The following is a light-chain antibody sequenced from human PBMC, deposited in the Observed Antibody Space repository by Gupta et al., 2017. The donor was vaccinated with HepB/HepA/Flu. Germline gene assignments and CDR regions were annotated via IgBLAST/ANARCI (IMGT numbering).Light chain of an antibody. CDR1: SSDVGDYNF. CDR2: DVS. J-gene: IGLJ1*01. Sequence: QSALTQPASVSGSPGQSITISCTGTSSDVGDYNFVSWYQQHPGKVPKLMIYDVSNRPSGVSDRFSGSKSGSTASLTISGLQAEDEADYYCSSYRSGNTYVFGNGTKVTVL. CDR3: SSYRSGNTYV. V-gene: IGLV2-14*03.